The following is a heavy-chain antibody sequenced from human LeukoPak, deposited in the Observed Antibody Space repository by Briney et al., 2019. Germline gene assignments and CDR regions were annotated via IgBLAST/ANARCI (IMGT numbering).Heavy chain of an antibody. J-gene: IGHJ4*02. CDR2: MNPNSGNT. D-gene: IGHD3-16*02. V-gene: IGHV1-8*02. CDR3: ARGLVNDGLDY. CDR1: GGTFSSYD. Sequence: GSSVKVSCKASGGTFSSYDISWVRQATGQGLEWMGWMNPNSGNTGYAQKFQGRVTMTRNTSISTAYMELSSLRSEDTAVYYCARGLVNDGLDYWGQGTLVTVSS.